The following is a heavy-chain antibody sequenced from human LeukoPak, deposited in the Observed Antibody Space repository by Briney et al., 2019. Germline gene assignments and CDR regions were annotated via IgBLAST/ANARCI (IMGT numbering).Heavy chain of an antibody. D-gene: IGHD1-26*01. Sequence: LSGGSLRLSCAASGFTVSSNYMSWVRQAPGKGLEWVSIIYSSGTTYYADSVKGRFTISRDNSKNTLYLQMNSLRAEDTAVYYCAGGPTAYYFDYWGQGTLVTVSS. J-gene: IGHJ4*02. CDR3: AGGPTAYYFDY. CDR2: IYSSGTT. CDR1: GFTVSSNY. V-gene: IGHV3-66*01.